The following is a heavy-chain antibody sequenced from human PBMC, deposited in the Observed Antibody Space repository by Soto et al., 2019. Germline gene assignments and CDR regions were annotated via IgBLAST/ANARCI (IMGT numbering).Heavy chain of an antibody. V-gene: IGHV4-59*11. J-gene: IGHJ3*02. Sequence: SEPMPHTCTVAGGNIRSHDWRGIRKHQGKGLEWIGYIYYSGSTNYNPSLKSRVTISVDTSKNQFSLKLSSVTAADTAVYYCARDRGPYCISASCYVSEAFDIWGQGTMVTVSS. CDR2: IYYSGST. CDR3: ARDRGPYCISASCYVSEAFDI. CDR1: GGNIRSHD. D-gene: IGHD2-2*01.